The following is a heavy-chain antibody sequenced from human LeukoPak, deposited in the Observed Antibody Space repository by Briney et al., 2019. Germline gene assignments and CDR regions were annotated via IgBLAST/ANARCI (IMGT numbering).Heavy chain of an antibody. CDR2: IIPILGIA. J-gene: IGHJ4*02. CDR3: ARANCAGDCYLKH. D-gene: IGHD2-21*02. V-gene: IGHV1-69*04. Sequence: PSVKVSCKASGGTFSSYAISWVRQAPGQGLEWMGRIIPILGIANYAQKFQGRVTITADKSTSTAYMELSSLRSDDTAVYYCARANCAGDCYLKHWGQGTLVTVSS. CDR1: GGTFSSYA.